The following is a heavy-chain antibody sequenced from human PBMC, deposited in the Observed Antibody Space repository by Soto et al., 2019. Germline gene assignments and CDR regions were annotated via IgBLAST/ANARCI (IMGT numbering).Heavy chain of an antibody. Sequence: ASVKVSCKASRYTFTGYYMHWVRQAPGQGLEWMGWINPNNGGTNYAQKFQGRVTMTRDTSISTAYMELSRLRSDDTAVFYCARATIDCSGTSCRAMDIWGQGTMVTVSS. J-gene: IGHJ3*02. CDR3: ARATIDCSGTSCRAMDI. D-gene: IGHD2-2*01. CDR1: RYTFTGYY. CDR2: INPNNGGT. V-gene: IGHV1-2*02.